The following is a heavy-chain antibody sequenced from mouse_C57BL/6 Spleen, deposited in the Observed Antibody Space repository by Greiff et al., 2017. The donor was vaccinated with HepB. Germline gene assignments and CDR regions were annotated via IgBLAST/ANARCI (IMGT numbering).Heavy chain of an antibody. CDR3: ARGHRFDY. CDR1: GYSITSGYY. V-gene: IGHV3-6*01. J-gene: IGHJ2*01. CDR2: ISYDGSN. Sequence: EVKLQESGPGLVKPSQSLSLTCSVTGYSITSGYYWNWIRQFPGNKLEWMGYISYDGSNNYNPSLKNRISITRDTSKNQFFLKLNSVTTEDTATYYCARGHRFDYWGQGTTLTVSS.